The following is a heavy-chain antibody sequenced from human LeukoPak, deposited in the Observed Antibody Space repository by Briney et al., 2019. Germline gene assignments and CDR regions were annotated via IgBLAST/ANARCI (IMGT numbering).Heavy chain of an antibody. V-gene: IGHV3-30*18. Sequence: GGSLRLSCAAPGFTFSSYGMHWVRQAPGKGLEWVAVISYDGSNKYYADSVKGRFTISRDNSKNTLYLQMNSLRAEDTAVYYCAKSYYYGSGSPSWFDPWGQGTLVTVSS. J-gene: IGHJ5*02. CDR3: AKSYYYGSGSPSWFDP. D-gene: IGHD3-10*01. CDR1: GFTFSSYG. CDR2: ISYDGSNK.